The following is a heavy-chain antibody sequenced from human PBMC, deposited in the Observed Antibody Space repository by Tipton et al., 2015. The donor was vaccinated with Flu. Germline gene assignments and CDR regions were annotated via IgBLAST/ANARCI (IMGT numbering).Heavy chain of an antibody. CDR1: GASISSYY. J-gene: IGHJ4*01. CDR2: IHYSGNN. Sequence: LRLSCTVSGASISSYYWNWIRQAPGKGLEWIGYIHYSGNNNYNPSLRSRVTMSVDTSKNQFSLKLNSVTTTDTAMYYCARRNGDWYYFDHWGPGTLVTVSS. V-gene: IGHV4-59*01. CDR3: ARRNGDWYYFDH. D-gene: IGHD3-9*01.